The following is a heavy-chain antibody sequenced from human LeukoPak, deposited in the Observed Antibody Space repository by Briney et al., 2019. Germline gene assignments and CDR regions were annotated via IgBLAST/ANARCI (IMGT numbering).Heavy chain of an antibody. CDR1: GFTFSSYG. V-gene: IGHV3-23*01. Sequence: GGTLRLSCAASGFTFSSYGMNWVRQAPGKGLEWVSSTSNYDDHTYYADSVKGRFTIFRDNSKNTLFLQMNSLRAEDTAVYYCATYRQVLLPFESWGQGTLVTVSS. CDR3: ATYRQVLLPFES. J-gene: IGHJ4*02. CDR2: TSNYDDHT. D-gene: IGHD2-8*02.